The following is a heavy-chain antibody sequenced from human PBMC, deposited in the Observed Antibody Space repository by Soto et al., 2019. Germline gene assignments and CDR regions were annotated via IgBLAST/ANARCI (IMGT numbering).Heavy chain of an antibody. V-gene: IGHV5-51*01. Sequence: GESLKISCDGSGYSFTIYCIGLVLQMPGKGLDWMGIIYPGDSDTRYSPSFQGQVTISADKSISTAYLQWSSLKASDTAMYYCARLTYYYDSSGYSRYNWFDPWGQGTLVTVSS. J-gene: IGHJ5*02. CDR3: ARLTYYYDSSGYSRYNWFDP. CDR1: GYSFTIYC. CDR2: IYPGDSDT. D-gene: IGHD3-22*01.